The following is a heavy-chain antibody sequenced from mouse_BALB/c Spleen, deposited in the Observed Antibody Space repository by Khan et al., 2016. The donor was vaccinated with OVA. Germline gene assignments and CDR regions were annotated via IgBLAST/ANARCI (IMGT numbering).Heavy chain of an antibody. CDR2: INPSSDYT. V-gene: IGHV1-7*01. Sequence: QIQLVQSGAELAKPGASVKMSCKASGYTFTSYWMHWVNQRPGQGLEWIGYINPSSDYTEYNQKFKDKATLTADKSSSTAYMQLTSLTSEDSAVYYCVNHSSSSGWFTYWGQGTLVTVSA. CDR1: GYTFTSYW. CDR3: VNHSSSSGWFTY. D-gene: IGHD1-1*01. J-gene: IGHJ3*01.